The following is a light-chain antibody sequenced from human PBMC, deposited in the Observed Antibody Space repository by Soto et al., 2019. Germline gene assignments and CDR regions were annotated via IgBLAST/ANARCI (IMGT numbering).Light chain of an antibody. CDR1: QGISSY. V-gene: IGKV1-9*01. CDR3: QQVNNYPLT. J-gene: IGKJ5*01. Sequence: DIQLTQSPSFLSASVGDRVTITCRASQGISSYLAWYQQKPGKAPRLLIYVASTLQSEVPSRFSGSGSGTEFTLTISSLQPEDFATYYCQQVNNYPLTFGQGTRLEIK. CDR2: VAS.